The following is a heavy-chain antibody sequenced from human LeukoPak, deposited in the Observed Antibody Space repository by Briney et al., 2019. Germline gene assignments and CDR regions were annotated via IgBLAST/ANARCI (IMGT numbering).Heavy chain of an antibody. V-gene: IGHV3-23*01. CDR3: VPKVVPAATLFDY. Sequence: GGSLRLSCAASGFTFSSYAMSWVRQAPGKGLEWVSAISGSGGSTYYADSVKGRFTISRDNSKNTLYLQMNSLRAEDTAVYYCVPKVVPAATLFDYWGQGTLVTVSS. CDR2: ISGSGGST. J-gene: IGHJ4*02. D-gene: IGHD2-2*01. CDR1: GFTFSSYA.